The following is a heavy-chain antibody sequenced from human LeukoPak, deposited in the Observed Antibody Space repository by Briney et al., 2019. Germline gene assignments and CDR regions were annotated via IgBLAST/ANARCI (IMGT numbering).Heavy chain of an antibody. D-gene: IGHD6-13*01. CDR3: ARDPYSRSWSYGMDV. CDR2: INWNGGST. CDR1: GFTFDDYG. J-gene: IGHJ6*02. V-gene: IGHV3-20*04. Sequence: GGSLRLSCAASGFTFDDYGMSWVRQAPGKGLEWVSGINWNGGSTGYADSVKGRFTISRDNAKNSLYLQMDSLRTEDTAVYYCARDPYSRSWSYGMDVWGQGTTVTVSS.